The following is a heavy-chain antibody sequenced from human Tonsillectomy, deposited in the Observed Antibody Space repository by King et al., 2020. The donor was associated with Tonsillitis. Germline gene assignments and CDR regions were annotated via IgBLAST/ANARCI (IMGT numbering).Heavy chain of an antibody. D-gene: IGHD5-18*01. Sequence: VQLVESGGGLVQPGRSLRLSCTASGFTFGDYGMSWVRQAPGKGLEWVGFIRSKPYGGTTEYAASVKGRFSISRDDSKSTAYLQMNSLKTEDKAVYYCTRVRDSANDYWGQGTLVTASS. CDR1: GFTFGDYG. CDR2: IRSKPYGGTT. J-gene: IGHJ4*02. CDR3: TRVRDSANDY. V-gene: IGHV3-49*04.